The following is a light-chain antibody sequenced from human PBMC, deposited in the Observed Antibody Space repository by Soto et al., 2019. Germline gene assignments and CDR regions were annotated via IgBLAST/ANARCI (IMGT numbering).Light chain of an antibody. CDR3: QSHDSSLSGYVV. J-gene: IGLJ2*01. CDR1: SSNIGAGYD. Sequence: QSVLTQPPSVSGAPGQRVTTSCTGSSSNIGAGYDVHWYQQLPGTAPKLLIYGNSNRPSGVPDRFSGSKSGTSASLAITGLQAEDEADYYCQSHDSSLSGYVVFGGGTKVTVL. CDR2: GNS. V-gene: IGLV1-40*01.